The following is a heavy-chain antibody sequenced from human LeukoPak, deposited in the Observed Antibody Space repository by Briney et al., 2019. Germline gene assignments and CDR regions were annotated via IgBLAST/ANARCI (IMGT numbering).Heavy chain of an antibody. Sequence: ASVKVSCKASGYTFTSYGISWVRQAPGQGLEWMGWISAYNGNTNYAQKLQGRVTITTDGSTSTAYMELSSLRSEDTAVQYCARSGPKQHSYGRGGQGNLVTVSS. V-gene: IGHV1-18*01. D-gene: IGHD5-18*01. CDR2: ISAYNGNT. CDR3: ARSGPKQHSYGR. J-gene: IGHJ4*02. CDR1: GYTFTSYG.